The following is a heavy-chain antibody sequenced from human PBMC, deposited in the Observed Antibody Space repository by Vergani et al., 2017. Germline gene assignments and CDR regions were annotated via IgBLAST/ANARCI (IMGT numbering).Heavy chain of an antibody. CDR2: INHSGST. J-gene: IGHJ4*02. CDR3: ARGSPRRGYAGY. V-gene: IGHV4-34*01. CDR1: GGSFSGYY. Sequence: QVQLPQWGAGLLKPSETLSLTCAFYGGSFSGYYWSWIRQPPGKGLEWIGEINHSGSTNYNPSLKSRVTISVDTSKNQFSLKLSFVTAADTAVYYCARGSPRRGYAGYWGQGTLVTVSS. D-gene: IGHD5-18*01.